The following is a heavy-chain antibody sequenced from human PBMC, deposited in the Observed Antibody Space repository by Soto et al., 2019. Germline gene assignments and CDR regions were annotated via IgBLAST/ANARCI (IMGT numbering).Heavy chain of an antibody. J-gene: IGHJ6*04. D-gene: IGHD5-12*01. Sequence: ASVKVSCKASGYTFTSYDINWVRQATGQGLEWMGWMNPNSGNTGYAQKFQGRVTMTRNTSISTAYMELSSLRSEDTAVYYCARGARRKVATIITRHMDVWGKGTTVTVSS. CDR2: MNPNSGNT. CDR1: GYTFTSYD. V-gene: IGHV1-8*01. CDR3: ARGARRKVATIITRHMDV.